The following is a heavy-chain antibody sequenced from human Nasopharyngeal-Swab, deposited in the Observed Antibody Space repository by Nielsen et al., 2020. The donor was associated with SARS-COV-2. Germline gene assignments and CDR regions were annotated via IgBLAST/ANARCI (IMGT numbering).Heavy chain of an antibody. V-gene: IGHV3-11*01. CDR1: GFTSSDYY. CDR2: ISSSGSTI. Sequence: GESLKISCAASGFTSSDYYMSWIRQAPGKGLEWVSYISSSGSTIYYADSVKGRFTISRDNAKNSLYLQMNSLRAEDTAVYYCANHLPGTYYFDYWGQGTLVTVSS. D-gene: IGHD3-10*01. J-gene: IGHJ4*02. CDR3: ANHLPGTYYFDY.